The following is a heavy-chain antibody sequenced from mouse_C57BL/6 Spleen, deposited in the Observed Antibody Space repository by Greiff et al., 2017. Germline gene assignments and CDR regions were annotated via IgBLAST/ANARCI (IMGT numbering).Heavy chain of an antibody. Sequence: QVQLQQSGAELVRPGASVTLSCKASGYTFTDYEMHWVKQTPVHGLEWIGAIDPETGGTAYNQKFKGKAILTADKSSSTAYMELRSLTSEDSAVYYCTYYYFGSSYYAYWGQGTLVTVSA. J-gene: IGHJ3*01. CDR3: TYYYFGSSYYAY. V-gene: IGHV1-15*01. CDR2: IDPETGGT. CDR1: GYTFTDYE. D-gene: IGHD1-1*01.